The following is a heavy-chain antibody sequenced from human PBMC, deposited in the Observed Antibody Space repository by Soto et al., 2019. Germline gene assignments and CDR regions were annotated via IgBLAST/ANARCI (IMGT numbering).Heavy chain of an antibody. D-gene: IGHD1-1*01. CDR2: IYYSGST. Sequence: SETLSLTCDVSGVSIDSSYYWSWIRQPPGKGLEWIGYIYYSGSTNYNPSLKSRVTISVDTSKNQFSLNLSSMTAADTAVYYCARRYGYSFDYWGQGTLVTVSS. V-gene: IGHV4-59*08. J-gene: IGHJ4*02. CDR1: GVSIDSSYY. CDR3: ARRYGYSFDY.